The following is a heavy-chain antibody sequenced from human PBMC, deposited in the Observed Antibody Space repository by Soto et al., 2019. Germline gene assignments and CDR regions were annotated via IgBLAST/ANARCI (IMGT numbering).Heavy chain of an antibody. CDR3: AKSLNYDFWSGFGLDAFDI. D-gene: IGHD3-3*01. CDR2: ISWDGGST. CDR1: GFTFDDYT. V-gene: IGHV3-43*01. J-gene: IGHJ3*02. Sequence: QPGGSLRLSCAASGFTFDDYTMHWVRQAPGKGLEWVSLISWDGGSTYYADSVKGRFTISRDNSKNSLYLQMNSLRTEDTALYYCAKSLNYDFWSGFGLDAFDIWGQGTMVTVSS.